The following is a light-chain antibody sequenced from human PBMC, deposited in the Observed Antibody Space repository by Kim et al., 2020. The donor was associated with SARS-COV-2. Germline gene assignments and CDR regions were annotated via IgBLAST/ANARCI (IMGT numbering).Light chain of an antibody. CDR2: GAS. V-gene: IGKV3-15*01. CDR1: QSVSSN. Sequence: EIVMTQSPATLSVSPGERATLSCRASQSVSSNLAWYQQKPGQAPRLLIYGASTKATGTPARFSGSGSGTEFTLTISSLQSEDFAVYYCQQYNNWPPRDTFGQGTKLEI. CDR3: QQYNNWPPRDT. J-gene: IGKJ2*01.